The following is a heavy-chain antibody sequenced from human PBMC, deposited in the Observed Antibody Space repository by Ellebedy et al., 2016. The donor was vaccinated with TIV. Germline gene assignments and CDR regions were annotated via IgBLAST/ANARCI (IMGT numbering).Heavy chain of an antibody. CDR3: ARGRSHAFDI. J-gene: IGHJ3*02. CDR1: GFTFSSDA. Sequence: GESLKISXAASGFTFSSDAMSWVRQTPGKGLEWVSAISSSGGSTFYADSVKGRFTISRDNSKNTLYLQMNSLRAEDTAMYYCARGRSHAFDIWGQGTMVTVSS. CDR2: ISSSGGST. V-gene: IGHV3-23*01.